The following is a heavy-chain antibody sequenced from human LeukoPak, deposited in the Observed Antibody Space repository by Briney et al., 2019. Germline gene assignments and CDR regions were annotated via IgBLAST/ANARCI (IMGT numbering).Heavy chain of an antibody. Sequence: GGSLRLSCAASGFTFDDYAMHWVRQAPGKGLEGVSGNSWNSGSIGYADSVKGRFTISRDNAKNTLYLQMNSLRAADTAMYYCTPEVWELQGASDIWGQGTMVTVSS. V-gene: IGHV3-9*01. CDR2: NSWNSGSI. CDR1: GFTFDDYA. J-gene: IGHJ3*02. D-gene: IGHD1-26*01. CDR3: TPEVWELQGASDI.